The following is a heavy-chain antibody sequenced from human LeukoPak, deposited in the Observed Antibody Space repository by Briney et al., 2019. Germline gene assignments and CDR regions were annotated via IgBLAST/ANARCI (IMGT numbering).Heavy chain of an antibody. CDR2: IYYSGNT. V-gene: IGHV4-28*03. CDR1: GYSISSSNW. Sequence: SETLSLTCAVSGYSISSSNWWGWIRQPPGKGLEWIGYIYYSGNTYYNPSLKSRVTISVDTSKNQFSLKLSSVTAADTAVYYCARDGYLAVDYWGQGTLVTVSS. CDR3: ARDGYLAVDY. J-gene: IGHJ4*02. D-gene: IGHD2-2*03.